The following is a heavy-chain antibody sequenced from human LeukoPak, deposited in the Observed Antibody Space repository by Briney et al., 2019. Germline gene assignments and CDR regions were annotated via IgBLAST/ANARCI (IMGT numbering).Heavy chain of an antibody. V-gene: IGHV3-53*01. D-gene: IGHD6-13*01. J-gene: IGHJ4*02. CDR2: IYSGGTT. Sequence: GGSLRLSRAASGFTVSSNYMSWVRQAPGKGLEWVSVIYSGGTTNYADSVKGRFTISRDNSKNTLFLQMNSLRAEDTAVYYCARGGYSSSWYHFDYWGQGTLVTVSS. CDR1: GFTVSSNY. CDR3: ARGGYSSSWYHFDY.